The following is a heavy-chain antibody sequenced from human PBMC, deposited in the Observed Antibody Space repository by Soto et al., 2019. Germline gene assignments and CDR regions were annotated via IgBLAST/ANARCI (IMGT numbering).Heavy chain of an antibody. CDR1: GYPFTGYG. Sequence: ASVKVSCKASGYPFTGYGISWVRQAPGQGLEWMGWISPYNANTNYAQKFQGRVTMTTDTSTTTAYMVLRSLRSDDAAVYYCARVPSVYDFWVDSFSFDYWGQGTLVTVSS. D-gene: IGHD3-3*01. CDR3: ARVPSVYDFWVDSFSFDY. J-gene: IGHJ4*02. CDR2: ISPYNANT. V-gene: IGHV1-18*01.